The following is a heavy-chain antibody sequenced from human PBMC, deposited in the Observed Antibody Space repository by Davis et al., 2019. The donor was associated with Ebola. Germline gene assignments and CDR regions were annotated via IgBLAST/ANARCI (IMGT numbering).Heavy chain of an antibody. Sequence: ASVKVSCKASGYTFTNYYMHWVRQATGQGLEWVGWMNPNSGNTGYAQKFQGRVTMTGDISTSTAYMELSSLTSEDTAVYYCARELVIMFGGVLDPWGQGTLVTVSS. CDR2: MNPNSGNT. J-gene: IGHJ5*02. CDR1: GYTFTNYY. D-gene: IGHD3-16*01. V-gene: IGHV1-8*02. CDR3: ARELVIMFGGVLDP.